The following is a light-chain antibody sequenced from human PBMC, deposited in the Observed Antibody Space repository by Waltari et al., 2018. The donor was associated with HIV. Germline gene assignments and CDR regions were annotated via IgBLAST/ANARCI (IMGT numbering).Light chain of an antibody. CDR1: SSSIGADFD. CDR2: ANK. CDR3: QSYDSSLCGYV. V-gene: IGLV1-40*01. J-gene: IGLJ1*01. Sequence: QSMLTQPPSLSGAPGQRVNVTCTGSSSSIGADFDVHWYQQLPGAAPKLLIYANKNRPSGVPDRCSGSKSGTSASLAITGLQPEDEADYYCQSYDSSLCGYVFGTGTKVTVL.